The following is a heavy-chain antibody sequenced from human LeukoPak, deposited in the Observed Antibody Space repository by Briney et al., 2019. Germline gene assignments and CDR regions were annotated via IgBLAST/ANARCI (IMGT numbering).Heavy chain of an antibody. Sequence: ASVKVSCTASGYTFTSYYMHWVRQAPGQGLEWMGIINPSGGSTSYAQKFQGRVTMTRDTSTSTVYMELSSLRSEDTAVYYCAQDISGGMYGIWFDPWGQGTLVTVSP. CDR2: INPSGGST. CDR3: AQDISGGMYGIWFDP. CDR1: GYTFTSYY. V-gene: IGHV1-46*01. D-gene: IGHD2-8*01. J-gene: IGHJ5*02.